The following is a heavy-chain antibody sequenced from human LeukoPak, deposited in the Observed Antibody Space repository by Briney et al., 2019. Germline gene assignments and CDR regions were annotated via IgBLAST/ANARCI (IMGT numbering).Heavy chain of an antibody. V-gene: IGHV3-30*04. CDR2: ISYDGSNK. CDR1: GFTFSSYA. J-gene: IGHJ4*02. D-gene: IGHD6-19*01. Sequence: GRSLRLSCAASGFTFSSYAMHWVRQAPGKGLGWVAVISYDGSNKYYADSVKGRFTISRDNSKNTLYLQMNSLRAEDTAVYYCARDAWYSSGWYTYWGQGTLVTVSS. CDR3: ARDAWYSSGWYTY.